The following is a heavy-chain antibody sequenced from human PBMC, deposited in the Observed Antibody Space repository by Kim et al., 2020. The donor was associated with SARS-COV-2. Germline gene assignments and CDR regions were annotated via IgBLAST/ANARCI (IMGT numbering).Heavy chain of an antibody. V-gene: IGHV4-34*01. CDR2: INHSGST. Sequence: SETLSLTCAVYGGSFSGYYWSWIRQPPGKGLEWIGEINHSGSTNYNPSLKSRVTISVDTSKNQFSLKLSSVTAADTAVYYCARRSAGSYYNMPYRYYYYGMDVWGQGTTVTVSS. CDR3: ARRSAGSYYNMPYRYYYYGMDV. J-gene: IGHJ6*02. CDR1: GGSFSGYY. D-gene: IGHD3-10*01.